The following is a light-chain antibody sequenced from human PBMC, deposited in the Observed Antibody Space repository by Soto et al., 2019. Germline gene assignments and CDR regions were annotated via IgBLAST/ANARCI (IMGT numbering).Light chain of an antibody. CDR2: CAS. CDR1: QSVSSSY. J-gene: IGKJ4*01. CDR3: QQYGSSKVT. Sequence: EIVLTQSPGTLSLSPGERATLSCRASQSVSSSYLAWYQQKPGQAPRLLIYCASSRATGIPDRFSGSGSGTDFTLTISRLEPEDFAVYYCQQYGSSKVTFGGGTKVDIK. V-gene: IGKV3-20*01.